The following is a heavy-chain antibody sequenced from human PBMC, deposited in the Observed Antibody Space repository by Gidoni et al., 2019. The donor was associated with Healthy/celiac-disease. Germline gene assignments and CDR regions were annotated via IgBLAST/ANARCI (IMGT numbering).Heavy chain of an antibody. D-gene: IGHD3-3*01. Sequence: EVQLVESGGGLVQPGGSLGLSCAASGFTVSSNYMSWVRQAPGKGLEWVAVIYSGGSTYYADSVKGRFTISRDNSKNTLYRQMNSLRAEDTAVYDCARETDDFWSGYYTDYWGQGTLVTVSS. CDR2: IYSGGST. J-gene: IGHJ4*02. CDR3: ARETDDFWSGYYTDY. V-gene: IGHV3-66*01. CDR1: GFTVSSNY.